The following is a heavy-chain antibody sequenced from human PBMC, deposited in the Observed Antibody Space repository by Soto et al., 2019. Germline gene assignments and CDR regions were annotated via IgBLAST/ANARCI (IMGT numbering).Heavy chain of an antibody. CDR2: IYYSGSA. Sequence: SETLSLTCTVSGGSISSGGYYWSWIRQHPGKGLEWIGYIYYSGSAYYNPSLKSRVTISVDTSKNQFSLKLSSVTAADTAVYYCARVLPFYCDYWGQGTLVTVSS. CDR1: GGSISSGGYY. CDR3: ARVLPFYCDY. V-gene: IGHV4-31*03. D-gene: IGHD2-15*01. J-gene: IGHJ4*02.